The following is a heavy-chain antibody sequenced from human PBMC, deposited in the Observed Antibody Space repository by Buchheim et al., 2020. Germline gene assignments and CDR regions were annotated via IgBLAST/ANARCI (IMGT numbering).Heavy chain of an antibody. CDR3: AREMSSGWMKEYYYYYGMDV. CDR1: GFTFSSYA. V-gene: IGHV3-30-3*01. D-gene: IGHD6-19*01. CDR2: ISYDGSNK. J-gene: IGHJ6*02. Sequence: QVQLVESGGGVVQPGRSLRLSCAASGFTFSSYAMHWVRQAPGKGLEWVAVISYDGSNKYYADSVKGRFTISRDNSKNTLYQQMNSLRAEDTAVYYCAREMSSGWMKEYYYYYGMDVWGQGTT.